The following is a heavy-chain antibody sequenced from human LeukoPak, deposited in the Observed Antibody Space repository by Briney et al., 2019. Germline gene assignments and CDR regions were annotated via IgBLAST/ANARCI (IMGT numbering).Heavy chain of an antibody. CDR2: IKQDGSEK. CDR1: GFTFSSYW. J-gene: IGHJ4*02. Sequence: GGSLRLSCAASGFTFSSYWMSWVRQAPGKGLEWVANIKQDGSEKYYVDSVKGRFTISRDDSKSTLYLQMNSLRAEDTAVYYCTTKVIRGNSGDDYDDWGQGTLVTISS. V-gene: IGHV3-7*03. D-gene: IGHD5-12*01. CDR3: TTKVIRGNSGDDYDD.